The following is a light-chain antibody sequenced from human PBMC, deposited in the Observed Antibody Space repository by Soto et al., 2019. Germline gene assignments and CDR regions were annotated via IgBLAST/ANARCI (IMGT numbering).Light chain of an antibody. CDR3: QQYSTSQT. V-gene: IGKV3-20*01. CDR1: QSVTRY. Sequence: EIVLTQSPGTLSLSPGERATLSCRASQSVTRYLAWYQQKPGQAPRLLIYASSTRATGIPDRFSGGGSGTDFTLTISRLEPEDVVVYYCQQYSTSQTFGQGTMLEI. CDR2: ASS. J-gene: IGKJ1*01.